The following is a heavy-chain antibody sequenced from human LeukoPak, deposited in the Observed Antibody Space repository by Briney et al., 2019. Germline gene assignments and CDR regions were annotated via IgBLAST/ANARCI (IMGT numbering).Heavy chain of an antibody. CDR2: IYISGST. Sequence: PSETLSLTCTVSGGSISSYYWSWIRQPAGKGLEWIGRIYISGSTNYNPSLKSRVTMSVDTSKNQFSVKLSSVTAADTAVYYCARDGYYYDSTGYSGDYWGQGTLVTVSS. CDR3: ARDGYYYDSTGYSGDY. V-gene: IGHV4-4*07. D-gene: IGHD3-22*01. CDR1: GGSISSYY. J-gene: IGHJ4*02.